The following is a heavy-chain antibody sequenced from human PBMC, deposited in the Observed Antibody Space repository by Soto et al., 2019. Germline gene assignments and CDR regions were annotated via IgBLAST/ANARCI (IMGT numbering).Heavy chain of an antibody. CDR3: ARADDFSDRFDY. V-gene: IGHV4-30-4*01. Sequence: SETLSLTCTVFGGPLRRGVFTWGWIGQPPGKGLELIGNIYYSGSTYYNPSLRSRAIMSVDTSQNQFSLKLSSLTAADTAVYFCARADDFSDRFDYWGQGALVTVSS. D-gene: IGHD4-17*01. CDR1: GGPLRRGVFT. CDR2: IYYSGST. J-gene: IGHJ4*02.